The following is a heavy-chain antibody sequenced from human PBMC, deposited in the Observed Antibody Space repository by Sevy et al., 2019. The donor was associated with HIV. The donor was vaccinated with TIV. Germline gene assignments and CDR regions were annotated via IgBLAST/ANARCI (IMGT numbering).Heavy chain of an antibody. D-gene: IGHD3-22*01. CDR1: GGSISSGGYS. Sequence: SETLSLTCAVSGGSISSGGYSWSWIRQPPGKGLEWIGYIYHSGSTYYNPSLKSRVTISVDRSKNQFSLKLSSVTAADTAGYYCASYYYDSSGYYGDAFDIWGQGTMVTVSS. V-gene: IGHV4-30-2*01. J-gene: IGHJ3*02. CDR2: IYHSGST. CDR3: ASYYYDSSGYYGDAFDI.